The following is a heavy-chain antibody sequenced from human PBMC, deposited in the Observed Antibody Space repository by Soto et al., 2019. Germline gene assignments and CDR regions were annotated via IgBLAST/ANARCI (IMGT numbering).Heavy chain of an antibody. CDR3: AKDAALTHRTGSYFDY. J-gene: IGHJ4*02. CDR2: ISGSGGST. D-gene: IGHD2-21*02. Sequence: GGSLRLSCAASGFTFSSYAMSWVRQAPGKGLEWVSAISGSGGSTYYADSVKGRLTISRDNSKNTLYLQMNSLRAEDTAVYDCAKDAALTHRTGSYFDYWGQGTLVTVSS. V-gene: IGHV3-23*01. CDR1: GFTFSSYA.